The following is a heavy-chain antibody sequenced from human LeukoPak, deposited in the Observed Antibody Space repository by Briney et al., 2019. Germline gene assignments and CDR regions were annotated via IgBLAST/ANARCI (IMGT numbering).Heavy chain of an antibody. CDR2: IWYDGSNK. Sequence: GGSLRLSCAASGFTFSSYGMHWVRQAPGKGLEWVAAIWYDGSNKYYADSVKGRFTISRDNSKNTLYLQMNSLRAEDTAVYYCAREGSGSYYLGPKDYWGQGTLVTVSS. V-gene: IGHV3-33*01. CDR3: AREGSGSYYLGPKDY. J-gene: IGHJ4*02. D-gene: IGHD1-26*01. CDR1: GFTFSSYG.